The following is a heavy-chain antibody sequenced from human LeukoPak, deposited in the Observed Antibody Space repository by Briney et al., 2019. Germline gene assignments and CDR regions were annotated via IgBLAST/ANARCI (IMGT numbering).Heavy chain of an antibody. Sequence: GGSLRLSCAASGFTFSSYGMHWVRQAPGKGLEWVAFIRYDGSNKYYADSVKGRFTISRDNSKNTLYLQMNSLRAEDTAVYYCATHNYYDSSGCYFDYWGQGTLVTVSS. CDR1: GFTFSSYG. V-gene: IGHV3-30*02. CDR3: ATHNYYDSSGCYFDY. D-gene: IGHD3-22*01. CDR2: IRYDGSNK. J-gene: IGHJ4*02.